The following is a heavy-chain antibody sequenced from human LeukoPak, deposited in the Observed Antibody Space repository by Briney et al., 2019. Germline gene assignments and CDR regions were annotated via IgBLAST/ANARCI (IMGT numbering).Heavy chain of an antibody. CDR1: GFTFSSYS. CDR2: ISSSSSYI. Sequence: MPGGSLRLSCAASGFTFSSYSMTWVRQAPGKGLEWVSSISSSSSYIYYADSVKGRFTISRDNAKNSLYLQMNSLRAEDTAVYYCARDGSYSREWLRLFDYWGQGTLVTVSS. V-gene: IGHV3-21*01. CDR3: ARDGSYSREWLRLFDY. D-gene: IGHD5-12*01. J-gene: IGHJ4*02.